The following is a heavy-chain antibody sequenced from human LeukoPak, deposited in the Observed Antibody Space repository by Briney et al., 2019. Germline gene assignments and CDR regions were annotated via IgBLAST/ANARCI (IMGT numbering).Heavy chain of an antibody. CDR2: IYYSGSS. CDR3: AREFTRPKQDLYYYGSGSPARSNWFDP. CDR1: GGSISSSTYY. J-gene: IGHJ5*02. V-gene: IGHV4-39*07. D-gene: IGHD3-10*01. Sequence: PSETLSLTCTVSGGSISSSTYYWGWIRQPPGKGLEWIGSIYYSGSSYYNPSLKSRVTISVDTSKNQFSLKLSSVTAADTAVYYCAREFTRPKQDLYYYGSGSPARSNWFDPWGQGTLVTVSS.